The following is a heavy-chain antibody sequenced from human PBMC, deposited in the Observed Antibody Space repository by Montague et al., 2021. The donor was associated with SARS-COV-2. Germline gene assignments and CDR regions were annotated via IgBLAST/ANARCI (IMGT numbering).Heavy chain of an antibody. D-gene: IGHD4-17*01. CDR3: ARDNYGDWGYYGLDV. Sequence: SETLSLTCTVSGGSIGTYYWNWIRQSPGKGLEWLGYIYYTGRTKYSPSLKGGVTISMDTSRDQLSLRLKSVTAADTAVYYCARDNYGDWGYYGLDVWGQGTTVIVSS. J-gene: IGHJ6*02. CDR1: GGSIGTYY. CDR2: IYYTGRT. V-gene: IGHV4-59*13.